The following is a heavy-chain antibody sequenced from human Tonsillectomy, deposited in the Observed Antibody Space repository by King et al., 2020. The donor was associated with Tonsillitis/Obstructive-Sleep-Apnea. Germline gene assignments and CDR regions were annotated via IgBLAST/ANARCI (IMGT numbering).Heavy chain of an antibody. CDR1: GGSITSGTFH. V-gene: IGHV4-31*03. CDR3: ASAVGGFDY. CDR2: IYHTGST. Sequence: LQLQESGPGLVKPSQTLSLTCTVSGGSITSGTFHWSWIRQHPGKGLEWIGDIYHTGSTYYNPSLKSRLTISVDTSKNQFSLKLSSVTAADTAIYFCASAVGGFDYWGQGTLVTVSS. D-gene: IGHD6-19*01. J-gene: IGHJ4*02.